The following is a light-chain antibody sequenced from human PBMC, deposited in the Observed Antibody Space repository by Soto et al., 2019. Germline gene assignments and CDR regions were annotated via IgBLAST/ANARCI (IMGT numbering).Light chain of an antibody. CDR1: QSVSSN. J-gene: IGKJ2*01. Sequence: EIVMTQSPATLSVSPGERATLSCRASQSVSSNLAWYQQKPGQAPRLLIYGASTWATGIPARFSGSGSGTEFTLTISSLQSEDFAVYYCQHYNNWPALYTFGQGTKLEIK. CDR3: QHYNNWPALYT. CDR2: GAS. V-gene: IGKV3-15*01.